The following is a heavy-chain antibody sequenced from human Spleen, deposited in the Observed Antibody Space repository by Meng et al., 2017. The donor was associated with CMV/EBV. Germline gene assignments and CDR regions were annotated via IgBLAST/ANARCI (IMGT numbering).Heavy chain of an antibody. CDR3: ARVPRRTYCSSTSCYGLGYYYGMDV. J-gene: IGHJ6*02. CDR1: GSTFSSYA. V-gene: IGHV3-23*01. Sequence: GGSLRLSCAASGSTFSSYAMSWVRQAPGKGLEWVSAISGSGGSTYYADSVKGRFTISRDNSNNTLYLQMNSLRAEDTAVYYCARVPRRTYCSSTSCYGLGYYYGMDVWGQGTTVTVSS. CDR2: ISGSGGST. D-gene: IGHD2-2*01.